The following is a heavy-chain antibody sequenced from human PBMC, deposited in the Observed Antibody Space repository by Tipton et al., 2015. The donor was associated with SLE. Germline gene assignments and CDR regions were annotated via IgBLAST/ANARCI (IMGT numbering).Heavy chain of an antibody. CDR3: ARLQWLSGFDL. CDR1: GDSITSGSYY. J-gene: IGHJ3*01. CDR2: IYNSGSA. Sequence: TLSLTCTVSGDSITSGSYYWGWIRQPAGMGLGWIGHIYNSGSATYNPSLKSRVAISVDTSKNQFSLKLSSVTAADTAVYYCARLQWLSGFDLWGQGTMVTVSS. V-gene: IGHV4-61*09. D-gene: IGHD6-19*01.